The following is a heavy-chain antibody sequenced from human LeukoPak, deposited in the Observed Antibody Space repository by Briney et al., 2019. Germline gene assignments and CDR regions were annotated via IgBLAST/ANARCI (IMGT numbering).Heavy chain of an antibody. V-gene: IGHV3-11*01. CDR2: ISSSGGTI. D-gene: IGHD2-15*01. Sequence: GGSLRLSCAASGFTFSDYYMSWIRQAPGKGLERVSYISSSGGTIYYADSAKGRFTISRDNAKNSLYLQMNSLRAEDTAVYYCASSPGYCSGGSCYYYYMDVWGKGTPVTISS. CDR3: ASSPGYCSGGSCYYYYMDV. CDR1: GFTFSDYY. J-gene: IGHJ6*03.